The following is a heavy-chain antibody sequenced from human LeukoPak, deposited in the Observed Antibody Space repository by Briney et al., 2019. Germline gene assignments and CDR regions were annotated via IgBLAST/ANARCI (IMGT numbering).Heavy chain of an antibody. CDR3: ASSGSFRQQLIG. CDR1: GGSINSYY. J-gene: IGHJ4*02. V-gene: IGHV4-59*01. D-gene: IGHD6-13*01. Sequence: PSETLSLTCTVPGGSINSYYWSWIRQPPGKGLEWIGYIYYSGSTNYSPSLKSRVTISVDTSKNQFSLKLSSVTAADTAVYYCASSGSFRQQLIGWGQGTLVTVSS. CDR2: IYYSGST.